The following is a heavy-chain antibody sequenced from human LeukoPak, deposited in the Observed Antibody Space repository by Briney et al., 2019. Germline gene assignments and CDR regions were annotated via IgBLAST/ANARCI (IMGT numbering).Heavy chain of an antibody. D-gene: IGHD3-3*01. J-gene: IGHJ3*02. CDR2: INHDGSEK. Sequence: GGSLKLSCAASGFTFSSDWMSWVRQPPGKGLEWVANINHDGSEKYYVDSVKGRFTISRDNAKNSLYLQMNSLRGEDTAVYYCARASYYDFYAFDIWGQGTIVTVSS. V-gene: IGHV3-7*01. CDR3: ARASYYDFYAFDI. CDR1: GFTFSSDW.